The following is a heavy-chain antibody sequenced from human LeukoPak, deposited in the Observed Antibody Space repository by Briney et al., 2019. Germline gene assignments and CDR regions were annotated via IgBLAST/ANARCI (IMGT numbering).Heavy chain of an antibody. CDR2: IYYSRST. Sequence: SETLSLTCTVSVGYISTSNYYWGWIRQSHGKGLEWIGSIYYSRSTYYNTSLKTRVSISVDTSKNQFSLKLSSVTAADTAVYYCAITRGSSTSRGAFDIWGQGTMVTVSS. J-gene: IGHJ3*02. CDR1: VGYISTSNYY. CDR3: AITRGSSTSRGAFDI. V-gene: IGHV4-39*01. D-gene: IGHD2-2*01.